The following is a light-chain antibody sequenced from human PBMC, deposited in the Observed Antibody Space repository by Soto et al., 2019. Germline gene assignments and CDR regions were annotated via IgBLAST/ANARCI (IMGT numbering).Light chain of an antibody. CDR1: QTISSY. J-gene: IGKJ2*01. V-gene: IGKV1-39*01. Sequence: DIQMTQSPSSLSASVGDRVTITCRASQTISSYLNWYQQKPGKAPKLLIYAASSLQSGVPSRFSGSGSGIDFTLTISSLQPEDFAIYYCQQSYNTPQYTFCQGTELEIK. CDR2: AAS. CDR3: QQSYNTPQYT.